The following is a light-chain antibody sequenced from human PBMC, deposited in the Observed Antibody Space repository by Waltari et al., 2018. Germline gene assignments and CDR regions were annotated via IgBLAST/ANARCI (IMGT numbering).Light chain of an antibody. V-gene: IGKV1-27*01. CDR1: QDISDDY. CDR3: QRYNSAPWT. Sequence: DFQMTQSPSSLSASVGDTVTITCRASQDISDDYLAWYPQKPGKSPELLIYLASTLQFGVPSRFRGSGSGKDFTLTITSLQPEDGATYYCQRYNSAPWTFGQGTKV. CDR2: LAS. J-gene: IGKJ1*01.